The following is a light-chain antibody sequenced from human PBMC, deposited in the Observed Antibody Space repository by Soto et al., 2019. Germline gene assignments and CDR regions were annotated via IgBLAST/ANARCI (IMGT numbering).Light chain of an antibody. CDR2: VGS. Sequence: DIVMTQSPLSLPVTPGEPASISCRSSQSLLHSNGYNYLDWYLQKPGQYPQLLLYVGSNRSSGVPGRFSGNGSTTDSTLKIRGAQAEGVGICYCLHPLPAPRTFGPGTKVEIK. CDR3: LHPLPAPRT. CDR1: QSLLHSNGYNY. V-gene: IGKV2-28*01. J-gene: IGKJ1*01.